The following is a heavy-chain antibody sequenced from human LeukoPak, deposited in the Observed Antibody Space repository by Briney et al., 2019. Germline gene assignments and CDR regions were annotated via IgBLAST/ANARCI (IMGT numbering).Heavy chain of an antibody. V-gene: IGHV4-31*03. D-gene: IGHD2-15*01. Sequence: SETLSLTCTVSGGSISSGGYYWTWIRQHPGKGLEWIGYIYYSGSTYYNPSLKSRVTISVDTSKSQFSLRLSSVTAADTAVYYCALGYYGGGSCYAREYFQHWGQGTLVTVSS. J-gene: IGHJ1*01. CDR2: IYYSGST. CDR1: GGSISSGGYY. CDR3: ALGYYGGGSCYAREYFQH.